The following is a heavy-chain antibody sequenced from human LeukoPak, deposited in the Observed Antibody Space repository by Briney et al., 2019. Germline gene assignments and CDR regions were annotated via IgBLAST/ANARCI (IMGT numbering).Heavy chain of an antibody. Sequence: PGGSLRLSCVTSGFTFNNYAMSWVRQAPGKGLEWVSGISGDGGTTYYADSVRGRFTISRDRSKNTLYLQMNSLRADDTAVYYCAKSPHLEYDDADHYSRFDYWGQGTLVTVSS. CDR3: AKSPHLEYDDADHYSRFDY. J-gene: IGHJ4*02. V-gene: IGHV3-23*01. CDR1: GFTFNNYA. CDR2: ISGDGGTT. D-gene: IGHD2/OR15-2a*01.